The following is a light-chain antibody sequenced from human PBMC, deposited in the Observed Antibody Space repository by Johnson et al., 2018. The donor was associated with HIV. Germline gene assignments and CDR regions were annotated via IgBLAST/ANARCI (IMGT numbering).Light chain of an antibody. V-gene: IGLV1-51*01. J-gene: IGLJ1*01. Sequence: QSVLTQPPSVSAAPGQKVTISCSGTSSNIGNHYVSWYQLLPGTAPKLLIYDNNQRPSGIPDRFSVSKSGTSATLGITGLQTGDEADYYCGTWDMSLDAGVFGTGTRVTVL. CDR3: GTWDMSLDAGV. CDR1: SSNIGNHY. CDR2: DNN.